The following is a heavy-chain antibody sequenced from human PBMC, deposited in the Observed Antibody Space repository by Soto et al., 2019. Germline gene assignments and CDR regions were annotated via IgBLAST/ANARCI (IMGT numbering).Heavy chain of an antibody. J-gene: IGHJ6*02. Sequence: QVQLQESGPGLMKPSETLSLTCTVSGGSISSYYWSWIRQPPGKGLEWIGYIYYSGSTNYNPSLKSRVTISVDTSKNQFSLKLSSVTAADTAVYYCARSDTAMDGMDVWGQGTTVTVSS. CDR1: GGSISSYY. D-gene: IGHD5-18*01. CDR2: IYYSGST. V-gene: IGHV4-59*01. CDR3: ARSDTAMDGMDV.